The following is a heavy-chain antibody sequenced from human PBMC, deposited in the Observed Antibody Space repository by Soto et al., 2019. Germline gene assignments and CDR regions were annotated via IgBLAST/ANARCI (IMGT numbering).Heavy chain of an antibody. D-gene: IGHD4-4*01. CDR3: AREGTDSALQSLYYYYGMDV. J-gene: IGHJ6*02. V-gene: IGHV3-33*01. CDR1: GFTFSSYG. CDR2: IWYDGSNK. Sequence: PGWSLRLSCAASGFTFSSYGMHWVRQAPGKGLEWVAVIWYDGSNKYYADSVKGRFTISRDNSKNTLYLQMNSLRAEDTAVYYCAREGTDSALQSLYYYYGMDVWGQGTKVTVSS.